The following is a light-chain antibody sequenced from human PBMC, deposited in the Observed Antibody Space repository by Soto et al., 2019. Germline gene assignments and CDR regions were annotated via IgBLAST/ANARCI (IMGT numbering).Light chain of an antibody. CDR2: GTT. J-gene: IGKJ1*01. V-gene: IGKV3D-15*01. Sequence: VLTHSPATLSLYPGERATLSCRASQSVSSSYLAWYQQKPGQAPRLLIYGTTNRAAGIPDRFSGSGSGTEFTLTISSLESEDSAVYYCQQYNNWPLWTFCQRSKVDVK. CDR1: QSVSSSY. CDR3: QQYNNWPLWT.